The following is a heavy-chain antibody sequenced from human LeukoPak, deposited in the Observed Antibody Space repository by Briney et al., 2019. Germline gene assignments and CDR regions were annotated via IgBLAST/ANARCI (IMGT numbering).Heavy chain of an antibody. J-gene: IGHJ4*02. V-gene: IGHV4-59*01. CDR3: ARGRYGWLPFDY. CDR1: GGSINSYY. CDR2: IYYSGST. D-gene: IGHD3-16*01. Sequence: SETLSLTCTVSGGSINSYYWSWVRQPPGKGLEWIGYIYYSGSTNYNPSLKSRVTISVDTSKNQFTLKLSSVTAADTAVYYCARGRYGWLPFDYWGQGTLVTVSS.